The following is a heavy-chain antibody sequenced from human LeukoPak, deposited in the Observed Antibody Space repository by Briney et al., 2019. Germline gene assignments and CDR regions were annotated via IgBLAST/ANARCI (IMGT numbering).Heavy chain of an antibody. V-gene: IGHV4-38-2*02. CDR2: VYHSGST. CDR3: ARHWGNGHGTGAGPIDY. D-gene: IGHD3/OR15-3a*01. J-gene: IGHJ4*02. Sequence: SETLSLTCTVTAYSISSGYYWGWIRQPPGKGLECIGGVYHSGSTFYNPSLKSRVTISADTSKNQLSLKLNSVTAAATAVYYCARHWGNGHGTGAGPIDYWGQGTLVTVSS. CDR1: AYSISSGYY.